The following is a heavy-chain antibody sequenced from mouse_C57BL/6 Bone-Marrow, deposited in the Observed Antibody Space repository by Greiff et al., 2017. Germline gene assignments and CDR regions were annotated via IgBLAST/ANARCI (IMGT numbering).Heavy chain of an antibody. D-gene: IGHD4-1*01. CDR1: GFTFSDYY. J-gene: IGHJ2*01. CDR3: ARAGNWHYFDY. CDR2: INYDGSST. V-gene: IGHV5-16*01. Sequence: EVKLVESEEGLVQPGSSMKLSCTASGFTFSDYYMAWVRQVPEKGLEWVANINYDGSSTYYLDSLKSRFIISRDNAKNILYLQMSSLKSEDTATYYCARAGNWHYFDYWGQGTTLTVSS.